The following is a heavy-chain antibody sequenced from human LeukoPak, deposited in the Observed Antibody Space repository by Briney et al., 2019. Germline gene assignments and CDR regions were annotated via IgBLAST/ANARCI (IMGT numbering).Heavy chain of an antibody. Sequence: RTGGSLRLPCAASGFAVSSNYMSWVRQAPGKGLEWVSVIYSGGSIYYADSVKGRFTISRDNSKNTLYLQMNSLRAEDTAVYYCARESYNSGIDYWGQGTLVTVSS. CDR3: ARESYNSGIDY. CDR1: GFAVSSNY. CDR2: IYSGGSI. J-gene: IGHJ4*02. V-gene: IGHV3-53*01. D-gene: IGHD6-19*01.